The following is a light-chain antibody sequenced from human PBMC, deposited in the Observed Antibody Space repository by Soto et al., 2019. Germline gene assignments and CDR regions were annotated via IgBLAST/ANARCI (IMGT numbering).Light chain of an antibody. V-gene: IGKV3-15*01. CDR3: QQYNNWPPWT. J-gene: IGKJ1*01. Sequence: EIEMTQSPATLSVSPGERATLSCRASQSVSSNLAWYQQKSGQAPRLLIYGASTRATGIPARFSGSGSGTEFTLTISSLQSEDFAVYYCQQYNNWPPWTFGQGTKVEIK. CDR2: GAS. CDR1: QSVSSN.